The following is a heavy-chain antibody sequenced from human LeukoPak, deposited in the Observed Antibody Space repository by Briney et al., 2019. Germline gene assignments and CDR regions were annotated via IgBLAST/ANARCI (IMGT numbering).Heavy chain of an antibody. CDR3: AKGGEAVDPYPYCDN. J-gene: IGHJ4*02. CDR2: ISYDGSNK. Sequence: GRSLRLSCAASGFTFSSFGMHWVRQAPGKGLQWVAFISYDGSNKDYADSVQGRFTISRDNSKNTLYLQMNSLRPDDTALYYCAKGGEAVDPYPYCDNWGQGTLVTVSS. CDR1: GFTFSSFG. V-gene: IGHV3-30*18. D-gene: IGHD3-16*01.